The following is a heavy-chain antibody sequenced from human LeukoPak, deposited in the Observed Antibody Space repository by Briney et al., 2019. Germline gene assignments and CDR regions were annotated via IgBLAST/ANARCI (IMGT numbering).Heavy chain of an antibody. V-gene: IGHV4-39*07. CDR2: IYYSGST. J-gene: IGHJ6*02. CDR1: GGSISSSSYY. CDR3: ARVGTGPGYSSSWYDYYYYYGMDV. D-gene: IGHD6-13*01. Sequence: SETLSLTCTVSGGSISSSSYYWGWIRQPPGKGLEWIGSIYYSGSTYYNPSLKSRVTISVDTSKNQFSLKLSSVTAADTAVYYCARVGTGPGYSSSWYDYYYYYGMDVWGQGTTVTVSS.